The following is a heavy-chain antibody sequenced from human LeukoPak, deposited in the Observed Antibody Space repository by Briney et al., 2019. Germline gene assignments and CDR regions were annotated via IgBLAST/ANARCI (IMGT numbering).Heavy chain of an antibody. V-gene: IGHV3-30-3*01. Sequence: GRSLRLSCAASGFTFSSYAMHWVRQAPGKGLEWVAVISYDGSNKYYADSVKGRFTISRDNSKNTLCLQMNSLRAEDTAVYYCARDRGGCSSTSCYAMDVWGKGTTVTVSS. J-gene: IGHJ6*03. CDR3: ARDRGGCSSTSCYAMDV. D-gene: IGHD2-2*01. CDR1: GFTFSSYA. CDR2: ISYDGSNK.